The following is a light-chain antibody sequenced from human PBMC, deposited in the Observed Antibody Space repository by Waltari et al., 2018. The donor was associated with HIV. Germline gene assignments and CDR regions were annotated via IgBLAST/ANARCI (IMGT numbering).Light chain of an antibody. J-gene: IGLJ1*01. CDR1: GLPKQY. CDR3: QSADSSGSNVYL. Sequence: SYELTQSPSVSVSPGQTARITCSGDGLPKQYASGYQQKPGQAPVLVIYKDSERPSGIPERFSGSSSGTKVTLTISGVQAEDEADYYCQSADSSGSNVYLFGSGTKVTVL. CDR2: KDS. V-gene: IGLV3-25*03.